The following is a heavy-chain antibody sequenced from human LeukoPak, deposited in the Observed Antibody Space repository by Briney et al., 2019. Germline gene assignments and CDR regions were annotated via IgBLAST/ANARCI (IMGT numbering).Heavy chain of an antibody. CDR3: ARGSRATRDAFDI. D-gene: IGHD1-26*01. V-gene: IGHV3-48*01. CDR2: ISSSSSTI. J-gene: IGHJ3*02. Sequence: MXWXXXXRXKGREWVSFISSSSSTIYYADSVKRRFTISRDNAKNSLYLQMNSLRAEDTAVYYCARGSRATRDAFDIWGQGTMVTVSS.